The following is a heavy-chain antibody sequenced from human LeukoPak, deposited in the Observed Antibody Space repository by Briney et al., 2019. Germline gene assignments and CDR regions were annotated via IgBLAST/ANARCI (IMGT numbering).Heavy chain of an antibody. V-gene: IGHV3-30-3*01. CDR3: ARDVSGCPDD. J-gene: IGHJ4*02. CDR1: GFTFSSYA. CDR2: ISYDGSNK. D-gene: IGHD5-12*01. Sequence: PGRSLRLSCAASGFTFSSYAMHWVRQAPGKGLEWVAVISYDGSNKYYADSVKGRFTISRDNSKNTLYLQMNTLRAEDTAVYYCARDVSGCPDDWGQGTLVTVSS.